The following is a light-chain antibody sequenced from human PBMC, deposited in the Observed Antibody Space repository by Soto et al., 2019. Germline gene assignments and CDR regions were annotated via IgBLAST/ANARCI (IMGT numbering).Light chain of an antibody. Sequence: QPVLTQSPSASASLGASVKLTCTLSSGRSSYAIAWHQQQPEKGPRYLMKVNSDGSHKKGDGIPDRFSGSSSGAERYLTISSLQSEDEADYYCSSYTQFSTLVFGGGTKLTVL. CDR3: SSYTQFSTLV. V-gene: IGLV4-69*01. J-gene: IGLJ3*02. CDR2: VNSDGSH. CDR1: SGRSSYA.